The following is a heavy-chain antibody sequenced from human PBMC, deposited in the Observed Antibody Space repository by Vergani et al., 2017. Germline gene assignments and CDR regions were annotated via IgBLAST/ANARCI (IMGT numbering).Heavy chain of an antibody. CDR1: GGTFSSYD. Sequence: QVQLVQSGAEVKKPGSSVKVSCKASGGTFSSYDINWVRQATGQGLEWMGWMNPNSGNTGYAQKFQGRVTMTRNTSISTAYMELSSLRSEDTAVYYCARGLKTYYYDSSGYFVLGYWGQGTLVTVSS. CDR3: ARGLKTYYYDSSGYFVLGY. V-gene: IGHV1-8*02. J-gene: IGHJ4*02. D-gene: IGHD3-22*01. CDR2: MNPNSGNT.